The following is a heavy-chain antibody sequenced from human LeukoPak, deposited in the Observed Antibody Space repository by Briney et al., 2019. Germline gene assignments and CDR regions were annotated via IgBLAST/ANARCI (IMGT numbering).Heavy chain of an antibody. CDR1: GGTFSSYA. Sequence: SVTVSCKASGGTFSSYAISWVRQAPGQGLEWMGGIIPIFGTANYAQKFQGRVTITTDESTSTAYMELSSLRSEDTAVYYCARDSELLGGKGAFDIWGQGTMVTVSS. V-gene: IGHV1-69*05. J-gene: IGHJ3*02. CDR3: ARDSELLGGKGAFDI. CDR2: IIPIFGTA. D-gene: IGHD1-26*01.